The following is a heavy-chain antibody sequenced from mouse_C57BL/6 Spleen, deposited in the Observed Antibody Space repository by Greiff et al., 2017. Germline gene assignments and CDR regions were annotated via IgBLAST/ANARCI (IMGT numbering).Heavy chain of an antibody. J-gene: IGHJ4*01. Sequence: QVQLQQSGAELARPGASVKLSCKASGYTFTSYGISWVKQRTGQGLEWIGEIYPRSGNTYYNEKFKGKATLTADKSSSTAYMELRSLTSEDSAVYFCARSDSSGYDYYAMDYWGQGTSVTVSS. CDR1: GYTFTSYG. V-gene: IGHV1-81*01. CDR2: IYPRSGNT. D-gene: IGHD3-2*02. CDR3: ARSDSSGYDYYAMDY.